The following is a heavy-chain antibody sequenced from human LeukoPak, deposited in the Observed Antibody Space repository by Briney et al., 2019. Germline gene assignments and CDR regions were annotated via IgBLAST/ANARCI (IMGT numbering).Heavy chain of an antibody. CDR2: ISYDGSNK. CDR3: ARDSCSGGSCETYYYYYGMDV. Sequence: PGRSLRLSCAASGFTFSSYAMHWIRQAPGKGLEWVAVISYDGSNKYYADSVKGRFTISRDNSKNTLYLQMNSLRAEDTAVYYCARDSCSGGSCETYYYYYGMDVWGQGTTVTVPS. D-gene: IGHD2-15*01. J-gene: IGHJ6*02. V-gene: IGHV3-30*04. CDR1: GFTFSSYA.